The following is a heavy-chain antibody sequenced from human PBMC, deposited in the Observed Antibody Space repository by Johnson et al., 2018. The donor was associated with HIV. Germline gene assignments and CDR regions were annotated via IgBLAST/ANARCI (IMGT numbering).Heavy chain of an antibody. CDR3: ARDRGYWDAFDI. D-gene: IGHD3-22*01. V-gene: IGHV3-11*04. CDR1: RFTFSDYY. J-gene: IGHJ3*02. Sequence: QEQLEESGGGLVKPGGSLRLSCAASRFTFSDYYMSWIRQTPGKGLEWVSYISSSGGTIYYADSVKGRFSISRDNAKNSLYLQMNSLRAEDTAVYYCARDRGYWDAFDIWGQGTMVIVSS. CDR2: ISSSGGTI.